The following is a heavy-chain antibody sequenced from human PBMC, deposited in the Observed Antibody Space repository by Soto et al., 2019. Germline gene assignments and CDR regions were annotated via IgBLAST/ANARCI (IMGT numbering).Heavy chain of an antibody. Sequence: EVQLVESGGGLVQPGRSLRLSCAASGFTFDDYAMHWVRRVPGKGLEWVSRISWNSNIIGYADSVKGRFTISIDNAKNSLCLQMNSLRPEDTALYYCAKGGPDGFCSGGRCYFDYWGQGTLVTVSS. CDR1: GFTFDDYA. CDR2: ISWNSNII. CDR3: AKGGPDGFCSGGRCYFDY. D-gene: IGHD2-15*01. J-gene: IGHJ4*02. V-gene: IGHV3-9*01.